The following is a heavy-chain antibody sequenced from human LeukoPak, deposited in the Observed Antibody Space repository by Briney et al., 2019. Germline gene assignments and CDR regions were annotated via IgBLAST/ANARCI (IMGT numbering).Heavy chain of an antibody. J-gene: IGHJ2*01. CDR3: ARLTSSWYQDWYFDL. D-gene: IGHD6-13*01. V-gene: IGHV4-61*02. CDR1: GGSISSGSYY. Sequence: SETLSLTCAVSGGSISSGSYYWSWIRQPAGKGLEWIGRIYTSGSPTYNPSLKSRVTMSLGTSKKQFSLKLTSVTAADTAVYYCARLTSSWYQDWYFDLWGRGTLVTVSS. CDR2: IYTSGSP.